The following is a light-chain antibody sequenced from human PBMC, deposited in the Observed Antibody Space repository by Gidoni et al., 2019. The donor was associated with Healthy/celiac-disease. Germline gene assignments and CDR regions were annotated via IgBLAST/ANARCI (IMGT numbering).Light chain of an antibody. CDR3: NSRDSSGNHLV. CDR1: SLRSYY. V-gene: IGLV3-19*01. CDR2: GKN. Sequence: SSGLTPDPAVSVALGQTVRITCQGDSLRSYYASWYQQKPGQAPVLVIYGKNNRPSGIPDRFSGSSSGNTASLTITGAQAEDEADYYCNSRDSSGNHLVFGGGTKLTVL. J-gene: IGLJ2*01.